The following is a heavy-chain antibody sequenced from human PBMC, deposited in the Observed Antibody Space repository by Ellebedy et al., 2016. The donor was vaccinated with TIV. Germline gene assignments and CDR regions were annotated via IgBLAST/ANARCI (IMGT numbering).Heavy chain of an antibody. CDR1: GFTFPGNA. Sequence: GGSLRLSXVASGFTFPGNAMSWVRQAPGKRLEWVSAISGTGDSTFYPDSMKGRFTISRDNSKNTLYLQINSLRTEDTAVYFCVRGARSSSSFFDFWGQGTLVTVSS. D-gene: IGHD6-6*01. V-gene: IGHV3-23*01. CDR2: ISGTGDST. CDR3: VRGARSSSSFFDF. J-gene: IGHJ4*02.